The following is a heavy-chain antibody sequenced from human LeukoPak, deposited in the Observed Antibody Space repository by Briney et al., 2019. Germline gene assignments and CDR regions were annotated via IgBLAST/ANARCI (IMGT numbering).Heavy chain of an antibody. CDR2: FHYSGST. CDR3: AGDQGTWWFDP. D-gene: IGHD3-10*01. J-gene: IGHJ5*02. CDR1: GVSISSDY. Sequence: PSETLSLTCTVSGVSISSDYWSWIRQPPGKGLEWIGYFHYSGSTNYNPSLKTRVTISVDTSKNQFSLKLNSVTAADTAVYYCAGDQGTWWFDPWGQGTLVTVSS. V-gene: IGHV4-59*01.